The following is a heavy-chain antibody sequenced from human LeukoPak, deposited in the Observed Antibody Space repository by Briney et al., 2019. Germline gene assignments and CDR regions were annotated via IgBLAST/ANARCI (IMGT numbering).Heavy chain of an antibody. CDR2: IYPGDSDT. J-gene: IGHJ5*02. CDR3: ARRITMVRGVSLWFDP. CDR1: GYSFTSYW. V-gene: IGHV5-51*01. D-gene: IGHD3-10*01. Sequence: GESLKISCKGSGYSFTSYWIGWVRQMPGKGLEWMGIIYPGDSDTRYSPSFQGQVTISADKSISTAYLQWSSLKASDTAMYYCARRITMVRGVSLWFDPWGQGTLVTVSS.